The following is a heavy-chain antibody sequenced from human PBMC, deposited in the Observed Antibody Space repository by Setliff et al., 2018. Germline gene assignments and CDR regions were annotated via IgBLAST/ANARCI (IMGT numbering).Heavy chain of an antibody. CDR3: ARRATYYNFWSGYYDY. CDR1: GGSISSSSYY. J-gene: IGHJ4*02. Sequence: SETLSLTCTVSGGSISSSSYYWGWIRQPPGKGLEWIGSIYYSGSTYYNPSLKSRVTISVDTSKNQSSLKLSSVTAADTAVYYCARRATYYNFWSGYYDYWGQGTLVTVSS. D-gene: IGHD3-3*01. V-gene: IGHV4-39*07. CDR2: IYYSGST.